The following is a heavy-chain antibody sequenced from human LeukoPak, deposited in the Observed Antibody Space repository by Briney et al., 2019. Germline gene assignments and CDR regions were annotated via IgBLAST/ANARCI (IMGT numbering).Heavy chain of an antibody. D-gene: IGHD6-19*01. J-gene: IGHJ4*02. CDR3: ARANSGYSSGWYDY. CDR1: GFTFDDYG. Sequence: GGSLRLSCAASGFTFDDYGMSWVRQAPGKGLEWVSGINWNGGSTGYVDSVKGRFTISRDNAKNSLYLQMNSLRAEDTALYYCARANSGYSSGWYDYWGQGTLVTVSS. V-gene: IGHV3-20*04. CDR2: INWNGGST.